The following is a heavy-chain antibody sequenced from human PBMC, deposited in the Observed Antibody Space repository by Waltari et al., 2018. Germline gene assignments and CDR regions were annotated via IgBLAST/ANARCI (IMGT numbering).Heavy chain of an antibody. J-gene: IGHJ4*02. CDR2: INPNSGDT. CDR1: GYTFTDFF. D-gene: IGHD3-3*01. V-gene: IGHV1-2*06. CDR3: ARSGGGTTTFGVAE. Sequence: QVQLVQSGAEVKKSGASVQVSCKASGYTFTDFFIHRVGQAPGQGLEWMGRINPNSGDTSYAQRFQGRVTMTGDTSITTAYMELTGLRSDDTAIYYCARSGGGTTTFGVAEWGQGSLVTVSS.